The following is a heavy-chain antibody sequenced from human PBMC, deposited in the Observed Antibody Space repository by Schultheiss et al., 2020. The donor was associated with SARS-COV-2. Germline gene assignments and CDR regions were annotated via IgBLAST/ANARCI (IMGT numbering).Heavy chain of an antibody. Sequence: GGSLRLSCAASGFTFSSYGMHWVRQAPGKGLEWVAVISYDGSHQYYADSVQGRFTISRDNSKNTMYLQMNSLRAEDTAVYYCAKIPAARVVFWYFDLWGRGTLVTVSS. CDR2: ISYDGSHQ. CDR1: GFTFSSYG. J-gene: IGHJ2*01. D-gene: IGHD6-13*01. V-gene: IGHV3-33*05. CDR3: AKIPAARVVFWYFDL.